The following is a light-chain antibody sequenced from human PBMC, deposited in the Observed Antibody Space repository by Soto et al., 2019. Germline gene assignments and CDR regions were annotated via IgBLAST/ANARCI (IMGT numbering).Light chain of an antibody. J-gene: IGKJ3*01. Sequence: EIVLTQSPGTLSLSPGERATLSCRASQSVSSSYLAWYQQKPGQAPRLLIYGASSRATGVPGRFSCSGSGTDFTLPISRLEPEDFAVYYCQQYGSSLFTFGPGTKVDIK. V-gene: IGKV3-20*01. CDR3: QQYGSSLFT. CDR1: QSVSSSY. CDR2: GAS.